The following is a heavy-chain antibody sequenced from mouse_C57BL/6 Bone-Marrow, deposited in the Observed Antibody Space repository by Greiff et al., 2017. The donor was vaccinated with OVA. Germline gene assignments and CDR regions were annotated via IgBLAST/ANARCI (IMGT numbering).Heavy chain of an antibody. J-gene: IGHJ2*01. CDR3: ARLLHGYLDY. Sequence: QVQLQQSGAELVKPGASVKLSCKASGYTFTSYWMHWVKQRPGQGLEWIGMIHPNSGSTNYNEKFKSKATLTVDKSSSTAYMQLSSLTSEDSAVYYCARLLHGYLDYWGQGTTLTVSS. CDR1: GYTFTSYW. CDR2: IHPNSGST. D-gene: IGHD2-2*01. V-gene: IGHV1-64*01.